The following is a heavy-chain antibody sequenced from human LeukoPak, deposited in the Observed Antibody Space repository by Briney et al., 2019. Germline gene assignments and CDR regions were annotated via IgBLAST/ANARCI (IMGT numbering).Heavy chain of an antibody. D-gene: IGHD2-21*02. CDR1: GYSFTSYG. CDR3: ARDRGSKRVAYCGGDCYIGYFDL. Sequence: EASVKVSCKASGYSFTSYGISWVRQAPGQGLEWMGIINPSGGSTSYAQKFQGRVTMTRDTSTSTVYMELSSLRSEDTAVYYCARDRGSKRVAYCGGDCYIGYFDLWGRGTLVTVSS. V-gene: IGHV1-46*01. CDR2: INPSGGST. J-gene: IGHJ2*01.